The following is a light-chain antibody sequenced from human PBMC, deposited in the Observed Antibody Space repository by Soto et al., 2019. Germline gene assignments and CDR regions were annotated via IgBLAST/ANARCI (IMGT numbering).Light chain of an antibody. V-gene: IGLV2-14*01. Sequence: QSALTQPASVSGSPGQSITISCTGTSSDVGRYNFVSWYQQHPGKAPKLMIYEVSNRPSGVSNRFSGSKSGNTASLTISGLQAEDEADYDCSSYTSSSTWVFGGGTKVTVL. CDR3: SSYTSSSTWV. CDR2: EVS. J-gene: IGLJ3*02. CDR1: SSDVGRYNF.